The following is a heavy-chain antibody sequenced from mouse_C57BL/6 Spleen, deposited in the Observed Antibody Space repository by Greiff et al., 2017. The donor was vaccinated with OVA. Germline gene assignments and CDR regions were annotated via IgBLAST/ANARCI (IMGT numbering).Heavy chain of an antibody. Sequence: QVQLQQPGAELVRPGSSVKLSCKASGYTFTSYWMDWVKQRPGQGLEWIGNIYPSDSETHYNQKFKDKATLTVDKSSSTAYMQLSSLTSEDSAVYYCARSPPYYYAMDYWGQGTSVTVSS. J-gene: IGHJ4*01. CDR1: GYTFTSYW. V-gene: IGHV1-61*01. CDR3: ARSPPYYYAMDY. CDR2: IYPSDSET.